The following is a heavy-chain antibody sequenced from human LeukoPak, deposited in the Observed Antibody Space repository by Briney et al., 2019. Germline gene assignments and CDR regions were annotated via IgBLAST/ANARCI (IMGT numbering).Heavy chain of an antibody. CDR2: IYYSGST. D-gene: IGHD3-22*01. J-gene: IGHJ5*02. CDR1: GGSISSGDYY. Sequence: SETLSLTCTVSGGSISSGDYYWSWIRQPPGEGLEWIGYIYYSGSTYYNPSLKSRVTISVDTSKNQFSLKLSSVTAADTAVYYCARSYYYDSSGYRDIFDPWGQGTLVTVSS. V-gene: IGHV4-30-4*01. CDR3: ARSYYYDSSGYRDIFDP.